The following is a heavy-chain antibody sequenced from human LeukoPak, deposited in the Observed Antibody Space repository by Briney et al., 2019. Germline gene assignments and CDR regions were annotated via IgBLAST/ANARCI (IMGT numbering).Heavy chain of an antibody. J-gene: IGHJ4*02. Sequence: GGSLTLSCAASGFTFSSYAMSWVRQAPGKGLEWVSAINDNGSSTYYADSVKGRFTISRDNAKNTLYLQMNSLRAEDTAVYYCAQREGYGSGNYYPGGRGFDYWGQGTLVTVSS. V-gene: IGHV3-23*01. CDR3: AQREGYGSGNYYPGGRGFDY. CDR1: GFTFSSYA. CDR2: INDNGSST. D-gene: IGHD3-10*01.